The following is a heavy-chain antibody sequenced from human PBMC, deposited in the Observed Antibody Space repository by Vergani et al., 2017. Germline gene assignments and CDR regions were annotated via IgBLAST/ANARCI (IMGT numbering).Heavy chain of an antibody. Sequence: EVQLVESGGGLVQPGGSLKLSCAASGFTFSGSAMHWVRPASGKGLEWVGRIRSKANSYATAYAASVKGRFTISRDDSKNTAYLQMNSLKTEDTAVYYCTRQSGYSYGSNYFDYWGQGTLVTVSS. V-gene: IGHV3-73*02. CDR1: GFTFSGSA. CDR2: IRSKANSYAT. D-gene: IGHD5-18*01. J-gene: IGHJ4*02. CDR3: TRQSGYSYGSNYFDY.